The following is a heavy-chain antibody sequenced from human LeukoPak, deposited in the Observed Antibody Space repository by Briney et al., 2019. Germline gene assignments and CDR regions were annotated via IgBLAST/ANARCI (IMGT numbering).Heavy chain of an antibody. J-gene: IGHJ1*01. CDR3: ARGRGYCSGGSCYPYQH. Sequence: SETLSLTCAVYGGSFCGYYWSWIRQPPGKGLEWIGEINHSGSTNYNPSLKSRVTISVDTSKNQLSPKLTSVTAADTAVYYCARGRGYCSGGSCYPYQHWGQGTLVTVSS. CDR2: INHSGST. CDR1: GGSFCGYY. D-gene: IGHD2-15*01. V-gene: IGHV4-34*01.